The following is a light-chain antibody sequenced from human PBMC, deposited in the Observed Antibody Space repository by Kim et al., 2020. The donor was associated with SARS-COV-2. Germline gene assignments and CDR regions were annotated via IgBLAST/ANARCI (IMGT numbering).Light chain of an antibody. CDR3: QQYKTFPWT. J-gene: IGKJ1*01. CDR1: QSINSW. CDR2: EAS. V-gene: IGKV1-5*03. Sequence: ASVRDRVTITCRASQSINSWLAWYQQKPGKAPKRLIYEASSLESGVPSRFGGSGSGREFTLTINCLQPDDIALYSCQQYKTFPWTFGQGTKVDIK.